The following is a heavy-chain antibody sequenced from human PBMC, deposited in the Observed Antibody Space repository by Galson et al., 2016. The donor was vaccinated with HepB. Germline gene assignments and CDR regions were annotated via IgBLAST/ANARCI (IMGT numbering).Heavy chain of an antibody. Sequence: SVKVSCKASGGTFTGYAISWVRQAPGQGLEWMGGIIPIFGTSNYAQKFQGRVTITADESTSTAYMELSSLRSEDTAVYYFARVRDGYNHYYDYGMDVWGQGTTVTVAS. CDR1: GGTFTGYA. V-gene: IGHV1-69*13. J-gene: IGHJ6*02. CDR3: ARVRDGYNHYYDYGMDV. D-gene: IGHD5-24*01. CDR2: IIPIFGTS.